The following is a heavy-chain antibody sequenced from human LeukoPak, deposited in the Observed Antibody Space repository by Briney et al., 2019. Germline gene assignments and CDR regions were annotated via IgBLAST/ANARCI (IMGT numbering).Heavy chain of an antibody. CDR3: ARGGPDSSGYHFDY. CDR2: TYTSGST. Sequence: PSETLSLTCTVSGGSISSYYWSWIRQPAGKGLEWIGRTYTSGSTNYNPSLKSRVTMSVDTSKNQFSLKLSSVTAADTAVYYCARGGPDSSGYHFDYWGQGTLVTVSS. CDR1: GGSISSYY. D-gene: IGHD3-22*01. J-gene: IGHJ4*02. V-gene: IGHV4-4*07.